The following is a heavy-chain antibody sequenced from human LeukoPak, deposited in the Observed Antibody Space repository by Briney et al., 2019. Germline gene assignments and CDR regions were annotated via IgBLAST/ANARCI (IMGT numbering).Heavy chain of an antibody. V-gene: IGHV4-61*02. J-gene: IGHJ5*02. D-gene: IGHD6-19*01. CDR1: GASISSDTYF. CDR2: ISSSGRT. Sequence: SETLSLTCTVSGASISSDTYFWSWIRQPPGKGLEWIGRISSSGRTDYNPSLQSRVTISVDMTKNQLSMMLGSVTAADTAVYYCAKGAGPPWFDPWGQGTLVTVSS. CDR3: AKGAGPPWFDP.